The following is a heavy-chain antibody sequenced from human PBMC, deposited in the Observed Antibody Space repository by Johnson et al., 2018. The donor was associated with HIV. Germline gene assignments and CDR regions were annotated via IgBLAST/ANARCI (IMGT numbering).Heavy chain of an antibody. V-gene: IGHV3-9*01. CDR2: ISWNSGSI. CDR1: GFTFDDYA. Sequence: VQLVESGGGLVQPGRSLRLSCAASGFTFDDYAMHWVRQAPGKGLEWVSGISWNSGSIGYADSVKGRFTISRDNAKNSLYLQMNSLRAEDTAVYYCARVWEGAFDIWGQGTMVTVSS. J-gene: IGHJ3*02. CDR3: ARVWEGAFDI. D-gene: IGHD1-26*01.